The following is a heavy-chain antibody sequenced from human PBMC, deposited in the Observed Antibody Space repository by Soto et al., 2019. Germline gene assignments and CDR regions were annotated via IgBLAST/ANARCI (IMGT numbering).Heavy chain of an antibody. CDR2: IIPIFGTA. CDR1: GGTFSRYA. D-gene: IGHD5-12*01. CDR3: ARDPHGYNPLVWYFDL. Sequence: QVQLVQSGAEVKKPGSSVKVSCKASGGTFSRYAISWVGQAPGQGLEWMGGIIPIFGTANYAQKFQGRVTITADESTSTAYMELSSLRSEDTAVYYCARDPHGYNPLVWYFDLWGRGTLVTVSS. V-gene: IGHV1-69*01. J-gene: IGHJ2*01.